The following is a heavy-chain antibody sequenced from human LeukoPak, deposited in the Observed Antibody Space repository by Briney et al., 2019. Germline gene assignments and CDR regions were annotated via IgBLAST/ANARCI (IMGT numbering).Heavy chain of an antibody. D-gene: IGHD3-3*01. CDR3: ARHLTEAGYYDFWSGYTFDY. J-gene: IGHJ4*02. CDR2: IYYGGST. V-gene: IGHV4-59*08. Sequence: SETLSLTCTVSGGSISSYYWSWIRQPPGKGLEWIGYIYYGGSTNYNPSLKSRVTISVDTSKNQFSLKLSSVTAADTAVYYCARHLTEAGYYDFWSGYTFDYWGQGTLVTVSS. CDR1: GGSISSYY.